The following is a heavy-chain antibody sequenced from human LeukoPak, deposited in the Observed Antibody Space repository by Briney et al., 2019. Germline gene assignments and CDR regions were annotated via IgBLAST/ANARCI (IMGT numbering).Heavy chain of an antibody. Sequence: GGSLRLSCAASAFTVSSNYMSWVRQAPVKGLEWVSVIYSGGSTYYADSVKCRFTISRDNSKNTLYLQMNSLRAEDTAVYYCARARYGTFDYWGQGTLVTVSS. CDR3: ARARYGTFDY. CDR1: AFTVSSNY. V-gene: IGHV3-66*02. J-gene: IGHJ4*02. D-gene: IGHD4-17*01. CDR2: IYSGGST.